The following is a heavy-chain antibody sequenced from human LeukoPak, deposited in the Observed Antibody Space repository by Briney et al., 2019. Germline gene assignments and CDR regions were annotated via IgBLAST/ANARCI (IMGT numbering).Heavy chain of an antibody. D-gene: IGHD2-8*01. CDR3: ARVEDIVLMVYEYYFDY. J-gene: IGHJ4*02. Sequence: ASVKVSCKASGYTFTSYDINWVRQATGQGLEWMGWMNPNSGNTGYAQKFQGRVTMTRDTSISTAYMELSRLRSDDTAVYYCARVEDIVLMVYEYYFDYWGQGTLVTVSS. CDR1: GYTFTSYD. V-gene: IGHV1-8*02. CDR2: MNPNSGNT.